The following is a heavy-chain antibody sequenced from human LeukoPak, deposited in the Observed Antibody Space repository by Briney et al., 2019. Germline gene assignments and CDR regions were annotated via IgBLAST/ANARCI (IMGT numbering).Heavy chain of an antibody. CDR3: AKEHHSNLYDSGGPSGAFDI. Sequence: GGSLRLSCAASGFTFSSYGMHWVRQAPGKGLEWVAVISYDGSNIYYADSVEGRFTISRDNSKNTLYLQMNSLRPEDTAVYYCAKEHHSNLYDSGGPSGAFDIWGQGTLVTVSS. V-gene: IGHV3-30*18. D-gene: IGHD3-22*01. J-gene: IGHJ3*02. CDR1: GFTFSSYG. CDR2: ISYDGSNI.